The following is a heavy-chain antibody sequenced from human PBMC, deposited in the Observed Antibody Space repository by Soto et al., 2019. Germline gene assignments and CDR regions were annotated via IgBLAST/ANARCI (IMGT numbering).Heavy chain of an antibody. J-gene: IGHJ4*02. Sequence: QVQLVQSGAEVKKPGSSVKVSCKASGGTFSSYTISWVRQAPGQGREWMGRIIPILGIANYAQKFQGRVTITADKSTSTAYMELSSLRSEDTAVYYCASLGGVIPYYFDYWGQGTLVTVSS. CDR2: IIPILGIA. V-gene: IGHV1-69*02. D-gene: IGHD3-16*02. CDR1: GGTFSSYT. CDR3: ASLGGVIPYYFDY.